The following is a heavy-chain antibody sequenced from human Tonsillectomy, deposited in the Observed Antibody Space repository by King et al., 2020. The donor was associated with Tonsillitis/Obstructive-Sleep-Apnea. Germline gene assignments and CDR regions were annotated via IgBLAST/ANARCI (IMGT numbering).Heavy chain of an antibody. V-gene: IGHV3-21*01. D-gene: IGHD3-10*01. Sequence: DEQLVQSGGGLVKPGGSLRLSCAASGFTFSSYSMNWVRQAPGKGLEWVSSISSSSSYIYYADSVKGRFTISRDNAKNSLYLQMNSLRAEDTAVYYCARDLRWYGSMDVWGKGTTVTVSS. CDR1: GFTFSSYS. CDR3: ARDLRWYGSMDV. CDR2: ISSSSSYI. J-gene: IGHJ6*03.